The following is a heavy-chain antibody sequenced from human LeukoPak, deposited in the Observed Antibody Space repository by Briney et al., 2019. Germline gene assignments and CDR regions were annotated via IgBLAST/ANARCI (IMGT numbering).Heavy chain of an antibody. CDR1: GFIFSNYA. Sequence: GGSLRLSCAASGFIFSNYAMSWVRQPPGKGLEWVSGTSGSGDNTYYTDSVQGRFTISRDNSENKLFLQTNSLRAEDTAVYYCARAVCSSSSCYGWIGSYYGMDVWGQGTTVTVSS. D-gene: IGHD2-2*01. CDR3: ARAVCSSSSCYGWIGSYYGMDV. V-gene: IGHV3-23*01. J-gene: IGHJ6*02. CDR2: TSGSGDNT.